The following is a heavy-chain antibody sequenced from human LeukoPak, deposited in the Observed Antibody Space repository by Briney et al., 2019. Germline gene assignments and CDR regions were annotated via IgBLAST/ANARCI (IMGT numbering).Heavy chain of an antibody. V-gene: IGHV1-18*01. J-gene: IGHJ2*01. CDR2: TRSYNGDT. CDR3: ARDVSTWYFDL. Sequence: ASVKVSCKASGYTFTSYGITWVRQTPGQGLEWMGRTRSYNGDTNYAERFQDRVTMTTDPSTSTAYMELRSLRSDDTAIYYCARDVSTWYFDLWGRGTLVIVSS. CDR1: GYTFTSYG.